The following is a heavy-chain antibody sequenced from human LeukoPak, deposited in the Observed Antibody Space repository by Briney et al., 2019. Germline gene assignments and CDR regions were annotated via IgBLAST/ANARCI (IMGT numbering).Heavy chain of an antibody. Sequence: IPXETLSLTCTVSGVSISSGDYYWRWIRQPPGKGLEWIGYIYYSGSTDYNPSLKSRVTISVDTSKNQFSLRLSSVTAADTAVYYCARGHKFDPWGQGTLVTVSS. V-gene: IGHV4-30-4*01. CDR2: IYYSGST. J-gene: IGHJ5*02. CDR3: ARGHKFDP. CDR1: GVSISSGDYY.